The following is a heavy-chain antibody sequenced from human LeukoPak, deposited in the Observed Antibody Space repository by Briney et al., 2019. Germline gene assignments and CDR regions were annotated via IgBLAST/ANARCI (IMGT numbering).Heavy chain of an antibody. J-gene: IGHJ6*03. D-gene: IGHD3-10*01. V-gene: IGHV3-21*01. CDR3: ARATDGSGSYLAYYYYMDV. Sequence: GGSLRLSCAASGFTFSSYSMNWVRQAPGKGLEWVSSISSNSSYIYYADSVKGRFTISRDNAKNSLYLQMNSLRAEDTAVYYCARATDGSGSYLAYYYYMDVWGKGPRSPSP. CDR2: ISSNSSYI. CDR1: GFTFSSYS.